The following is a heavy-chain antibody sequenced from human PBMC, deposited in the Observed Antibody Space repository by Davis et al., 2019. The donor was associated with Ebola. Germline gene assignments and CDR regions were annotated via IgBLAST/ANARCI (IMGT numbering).Heavy chain of an antibody. CDR3: ARGSEEGYSSSWAPGY. J-gene: IGHJ4*02. CDR1: GGSISSGDYY. CDR2: IYYSGGT. D-gene: IGHD6-13*01. Sequence: LRLSCTVSGGSISSGDYYWSWIRQPPGKGLEWIGYIYYSGGTYYNPSLKSRVTISVDTSKNQFSLKLSSVTAADTAVYYCARGSEEGYSSSWAPGYWGQGTLVTVSS. V-gene: IGHV4-30-4*01.